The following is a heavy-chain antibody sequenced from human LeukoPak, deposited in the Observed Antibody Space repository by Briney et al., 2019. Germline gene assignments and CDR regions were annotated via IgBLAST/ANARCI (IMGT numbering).Heavy chain of an antibody. V-gene: IGHV1-46*01. J-gene: IGHJ4*02. Sequence: ASVKVPCKXSGGTFSSYAISWVRQAPGQGLEWMGIINPSGGSTKYAQKLQGRVTMTRDTSTSTVYMELSSLRSEDTAVYYCARGDSSGPQVYWGQGTLVTVSS. CDR2: INPSGGST. CDR3: ARGDSSGPQVY. CDR1: GGTFSSYA. D-gene: IGHD3-22*01.